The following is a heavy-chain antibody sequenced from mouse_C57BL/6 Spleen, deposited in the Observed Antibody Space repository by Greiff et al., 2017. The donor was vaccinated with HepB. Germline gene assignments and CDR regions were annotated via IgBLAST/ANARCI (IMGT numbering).Heavy chain of an antibody. D-gene: IGHD2-4*01. J-gene: IGHJ1*03. CDR3: ARFLYDYYWYCDV. CDR1: GYTFTSYW. Sequence: VQLQQPGAELVKPGASVKLSCKASGYTFTSYWMQWVKQRPGQGLEWIGEIDPSDSYTNYNQKFKGKATLTVDTSSSTAYMQLSSLTSEDSAVYDWARFLYDYYWYCDVWGTGTTVTVSS. V-gene: IGHV1-50*01. CDR2: IDPSDSYT.